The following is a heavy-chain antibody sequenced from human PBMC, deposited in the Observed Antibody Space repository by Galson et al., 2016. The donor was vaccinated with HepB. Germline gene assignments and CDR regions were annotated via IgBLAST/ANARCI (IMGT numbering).Heavy chain of an antibody. CDR3: ARDPNAVGPSYFDS. Sequence: SVRLSCAASGFILDDYALHWVRQAPGKGLEWVSVISWNSRHICYAESVQGRFTISRDNAKNTLYLQMSGLRADDTALYFCARDPNAVGPSYFDSWGQGTLVSVSS. V-gene: IGHV3-9*01. J-gene: IGHJ4*02. D-gene: IGHD3-10*01. CDR1: GFILDDYA. CDR2: ISWNSRHI.